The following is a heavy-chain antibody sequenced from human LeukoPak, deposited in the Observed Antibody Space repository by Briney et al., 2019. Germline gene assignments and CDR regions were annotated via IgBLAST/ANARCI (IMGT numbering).Heavy chain of an antibody. CDR3: ARARITMVRGTIQSPFGY. V-gene: IGHV1-3*01. J-gene: IGHJ4*02. D-gene: IGHD3-10*01. Sequence: GASVKVSCKASGYTFTSYAMHWVRQAPGQRLEWMGWINAGNGNTKYSQKFQGRVTITRDTSASTAYMELSSLRSEDTAVYYCARARITMVRGTIQSPFGYWGQGTLVTVSS. CDR2: INAGNGNT. CDR1: GYTFTSYA.